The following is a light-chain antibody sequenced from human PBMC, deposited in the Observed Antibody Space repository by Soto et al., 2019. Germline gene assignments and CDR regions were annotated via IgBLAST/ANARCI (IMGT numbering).Light chain of an antibody. Sequence: DIQMIQSPSSLSASVGDSVTITCQASQDITNYLNWYQQKPGKAPKLLIYDASNLETGVPSRFSGSGSGTDFTFTITSLQPEDFATYYCQQYDTVPPSFGQGTKLDIK. J-gene: IGKJ2*01. CDR3: QQYDTVPPS. CDR1: QDITNY. CDR2: DAS. V-gene: IGKV1-33*01.